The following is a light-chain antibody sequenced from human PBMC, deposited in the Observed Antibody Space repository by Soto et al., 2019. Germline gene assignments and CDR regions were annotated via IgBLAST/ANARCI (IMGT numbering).Light chain of an antibody. J-gene: IGLJ2*01. CDR2: DVD. CDR1: SGDVGAYNY. Sequence: QSALTQPRSVSASPGQSVTISCTGTSGDVGAYNYVSWSQQYPDKAPKLIIYDVDQRPSGVPDRFVGSKSGNTATLTISGLQAEDEADYYCCSYAGRLLVVFGGGTKVTVL. V-gene: IGLV2-11*01. CDR3: CSYAGRLLVV.